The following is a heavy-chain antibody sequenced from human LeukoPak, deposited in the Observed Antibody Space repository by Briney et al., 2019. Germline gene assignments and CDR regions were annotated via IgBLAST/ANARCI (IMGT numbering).Heavy chain of an antibody. CDR1: GFTFSSYA. V-gene: IGHV3-23*01. CDR3: VRRTGINVSVRFPA. D-gene: IGHD2-8*01. J-gene: IGHJ5*02. CDR2: ISGNGGST. Sequence: GGSLRLSCAASGFTFSSYAMSWVRQAPGKGLEWVSAISGNGGSTYYADSVKGRFTISRDNSKNTLYLHMNSLTADDTAVYYCVRRTGINVSVRFPAWGQGTLVTVSS.